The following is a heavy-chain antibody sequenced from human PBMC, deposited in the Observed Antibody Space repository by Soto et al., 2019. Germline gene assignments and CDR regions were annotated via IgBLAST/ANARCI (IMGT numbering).Heavy chain of an antibody. CDR2: IYYSGST. CDR1: GGSISSYY. V-gene: IGHV4-59*08. J-gene: IGHJ6*02. Sequence: NPSETLSLTCTVSGGSISSYYWSWIRQPPGKGLEWIGYIYYSGSTNYNPSLKSRVTISVDTSKNQFSLKLSSVTAADTAVYYCARGTSSYPYGMDVWGQGTTVTVSS. D-gene: IGHD6-13*01. CDR3: ARGTSSYPYGMDV.